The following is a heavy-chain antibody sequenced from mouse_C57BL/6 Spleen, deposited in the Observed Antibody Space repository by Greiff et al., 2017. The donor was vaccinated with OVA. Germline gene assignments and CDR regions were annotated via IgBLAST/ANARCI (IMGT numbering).Heavy chain of an antibody. CDR2: IGPNSGGI. Sequence: VKLQQPGAELVKPGASVKLSCKASGYTFTSYWMNWVKQRPGRGLEWIGRIGPNSGGIKYNEKLKSKATLPVDKPSSTAYMQLSSLTSDDAAVYYCARNWDLYFDVWGTGTTVTVSS. CDR1: GYTFTSYW. J-gene: IGHJ1*03. CDR3: ARNWDLYFDV. V-gene: IGHV1-72*01. D-gene: IGHD4-1*01.